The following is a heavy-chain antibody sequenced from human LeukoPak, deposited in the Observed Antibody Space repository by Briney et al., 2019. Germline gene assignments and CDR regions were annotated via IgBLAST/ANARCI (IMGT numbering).Heavy chain of an antibody. D-gene: IGHD3-3*01. CDR2: ISGSGEST. J-gene: IGHJ5*02. CDR3: AKGKVTIFGVVIIRPNWFDP. V-gene: IGHV3-23*01. CDR1: GLIFSSHA. Sequence: GGSLRLSCVASGLIFSSHAMSWVRQAPGKGLEWVSVISGSGESTHYADSVKGRFTISRDNSKNTLYLQMNSLGAEDTAVYYCAKGKVTIFGVVIIRPNWFDPWGQGTLVTVSS.